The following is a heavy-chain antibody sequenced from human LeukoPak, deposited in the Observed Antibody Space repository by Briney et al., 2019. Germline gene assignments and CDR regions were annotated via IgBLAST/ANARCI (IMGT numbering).Heavy chain of an antibody. Sequence: GASVKVSCKASGYTFTNYGITWVRQAPGQGLEWMGWINAHSGNTNYAQKIQGRVTMTTDTSTTTAYMELRSLRSDDTAVYYCARHVTTAGAAFDIWGQATMVTVSS. D-gene: IGHD4-17*01. CDR1: GYTFTNYG. J-gene: IGHJ3*02. CDR2: INAHSGNT. V-gene: IGHV1-18*01. CDR3: ARHVTTAGAAFDI.